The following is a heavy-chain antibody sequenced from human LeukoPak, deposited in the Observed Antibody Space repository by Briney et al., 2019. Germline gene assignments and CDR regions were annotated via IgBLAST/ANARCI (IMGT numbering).Heavy chain of an antibody. CDR1: GGTFISYA. Sequence: SVTVSCKASGGTFISYAISWVRQAAGQGREWMGGIIPIFGTANYAQKFQGRVTITADETTSTAYMELSSLRSEDTAVYYCARAAEQYYYYYGMDVWGQGTTVTVFS. J-gene: IGHJ6*02. V-gene: IGHV1-69*13. CDR2: IIPIFGTA. CDR3: ARAAEQYYYYYGMDV.